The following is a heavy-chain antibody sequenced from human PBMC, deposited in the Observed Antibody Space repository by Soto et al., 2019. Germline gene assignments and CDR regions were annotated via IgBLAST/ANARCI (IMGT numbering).Heavy chain of an antibody. Sequence: EVQLVESGGALVQPGGSLRLSCVVSGFTFSRYEMNWVRQAPGKGLEWVSYISSSGGTVHYADSVKGRFTISRDNAKNSLYLHMNSLRVEDTALYYCARDLPNWFDPWGQGTLVTVSS. CDR2: ISSSGGTV. CDR1: GFTFSRYE. J-gene: IGHJ5*02. CDR3: ARDLPNWFDP. V-gene: IGHV3-48*03.